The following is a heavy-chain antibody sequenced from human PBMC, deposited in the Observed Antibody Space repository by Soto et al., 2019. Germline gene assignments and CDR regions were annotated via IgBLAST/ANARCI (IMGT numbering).Heavy chain of an antibody. CDR3: TRLVCPGGICNVAFDI. Sequence: EVQLVESGGGLVQPGGSLKLSCAASGFTFSGSDMHWVRQASGKGLEWVGRLRSKANNYATAYAASVKGRFTISRDDSKSTEYLQMNSLRTEDTAVYYCTRLVCPGGICNVAFDIWGQGTMVTVSS. J-gene: IGHJ3*02. V-gene: IGHV3-73*01. CDR1: GFTFSGSD. D-gene: IGHD2-15*01. CDR2: LRSKANNYAT.